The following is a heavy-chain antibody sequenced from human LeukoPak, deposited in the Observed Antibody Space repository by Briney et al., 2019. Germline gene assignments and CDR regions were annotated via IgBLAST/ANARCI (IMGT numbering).Heavy chain of an antibody. D-gene: IGHD3-3*01. CDR2: IKQDGSEK. V-gene: IGHV3-7*01. Sequence: GGSLRLPCAASGFTFSSYWMSWVRQAPGKGLEWVANIKQDGSEKYYVDSVKGRFTISRDNAKNSLYLQMNSLRAEDTAVYYCARDRSHYDFWSGYYDYFDYWGQGTLVTVSS. J-gene: IGHJ4*02. CDR1: GFTFSSYW. CDR3: ARDRSHYDFWSGYYDYFDY.